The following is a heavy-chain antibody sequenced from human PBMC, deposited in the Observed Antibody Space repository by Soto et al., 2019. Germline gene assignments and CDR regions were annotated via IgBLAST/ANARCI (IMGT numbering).Heavy chain of an antibody. D-gene: IGHD3-10*01. CDR3: ARGRRGSGSYLFYYYYRMDL. J-gene: IGHJ6*02. CDR2: INHSGST. CDR1: GGSFSGYY. Sequence: PSETLSLTCAVYGGSFSGYYWSWIRQPPGKGLEWIGEINHSGSTNYNPSLKSRVTISVDTSKNQFSLKLSSVTAADTAVYYCARGRRGSGSYLFYYYYRMDLWGQGTTVTVSS. V-gene: IGHV4-34*01.